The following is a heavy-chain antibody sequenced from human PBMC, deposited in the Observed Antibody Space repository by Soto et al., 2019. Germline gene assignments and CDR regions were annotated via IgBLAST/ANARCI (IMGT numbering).Heavy chain of an antibody. CDR2: IYSSGST. J-gene: IGHJ4*02. V-gene: IGHV3-53*01. CDR3: ARRPLNSNGAY. Sequence: VQLVESGGGLIQPGGSLRLSCAASAFTVSSNDMSWVRQAPGKGLEWVSLIYSSGSTHYADSVKGRFTISRDNSKNTVHLQMNSLRAEDTAVYYCARRPLNSNGAYWGQGTLVTVSS. D-gene: IGHD3-22*01. CDR1: AFTVSSND.